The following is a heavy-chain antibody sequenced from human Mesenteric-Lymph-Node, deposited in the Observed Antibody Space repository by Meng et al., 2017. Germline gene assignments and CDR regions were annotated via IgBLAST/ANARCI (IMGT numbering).Heavy chain of an antibody. CDR1: GGSITNKHW. J-gene: IGHJ6*02. D-gene: IGHD6-19*01. V-gene: IGHV4-4*02. Sequence: GSLRLSCTVSGGSITNKHWWSWVRQSAEKGLEWMGEMHHDGRTNYNPSLKSRVTISVDKSKDQFSLKLSSVTAADTAVYYCARAHSSGWYRPYYYYGMDVWGQGTTVTVSS. CDR3: ARAHSSGWYRPYYYYGMDV. CDR2: MHHDGRT.